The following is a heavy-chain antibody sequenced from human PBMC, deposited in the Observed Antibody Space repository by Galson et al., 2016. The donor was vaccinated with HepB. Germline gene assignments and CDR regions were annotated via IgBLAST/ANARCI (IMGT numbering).Heavy chain of an antibody. CDR3: ARLNRAVGFWRYDY. Sequence: ETLSLTCTVSGGSIAASIYYWGWIRQPPGKGLESIGSIYYSGSTTYNPSLKSRVTISVDTSKNEFPLQLSSVTAADTATYYCARLNRAVGFWRYDYWGQGTLVTVSS. J-gene: IGHJ4*02. CDR1: GGSIAASIYY. V-gene: IGHV4-39*01. CDR2: IYYSGST. D-gene: IGHD3-3*01.